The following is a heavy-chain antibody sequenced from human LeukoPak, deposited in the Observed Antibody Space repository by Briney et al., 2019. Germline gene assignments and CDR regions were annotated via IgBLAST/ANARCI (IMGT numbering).Heavy chain of an antibody. Sequence: GGSLRLSCALSGFSVKNNYMSWVRQPPGKGLEWVSAIYSGGSTFYTDSVKGRFTVSRDIAQNTLSLQMNSLRAEDTAIYYCVRFSTELDDAHWGQGALVSVSS. CDR3: VRFSTELDDAH. CDR1: GFSVKNNY. CDR2: IYSGGST. V-gene: IGHV3-53*01. D-gene: IGHD3-3*02. J-gene: IGHJ4*02.